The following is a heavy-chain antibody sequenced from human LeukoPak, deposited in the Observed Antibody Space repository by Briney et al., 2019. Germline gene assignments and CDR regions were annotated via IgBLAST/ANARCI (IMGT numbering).Heavy chain of an antibody. V-gene: IGHV1-8*01. Sequence: ASVKVSCKASGYTFTSYDINWVRQATGQGLEWMGWMNPNSGNTGYAQKFQGRVTMTRNTSISTAYMELSSLRSEDTAVYYCARVHSLYYDFWSGYSATDYWGQGTPVTVSS. CDR2: MNPNSGNT. CDR3: ARVHSLYYDFWSGYSATDY. D-gene: IGHD3-3*01. CDR1: GYTFTSYD. J-gene: IGHJ4*02.